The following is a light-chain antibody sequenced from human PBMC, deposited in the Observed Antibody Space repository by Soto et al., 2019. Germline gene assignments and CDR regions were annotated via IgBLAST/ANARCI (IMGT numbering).Light chain of an antibody. Sequence: EIVLTQSPGTLSLSPGERATLSCRASQSVTSSYLAWYQQKPGQAPRLLIYGASTRATGFPDRFSGSGSGTDFPLTISRLEPEVVAVYYCQQYDNLITFGQGTRLEIK. V-gene: IGKV3-20*01. CDR1: QSVTSSY. CDR3: QQYDNLIT. CDR2: GAS. J-gene: IGKJ5*01.